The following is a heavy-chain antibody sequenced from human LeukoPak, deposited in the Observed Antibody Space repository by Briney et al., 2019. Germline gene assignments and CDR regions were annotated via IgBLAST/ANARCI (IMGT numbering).Heavy chain of an antibody. D-gene: IGHD3-22*01. Sequence: ASVKVSCKASGYTFTGYYMHWVRQAPGQGLEWMGWINPNSGGTNYAQKFQGRVTMTRDTSISTAYMELSRLRSDDTAVYYCARSTGYYDSSGTSGMDVWGKGTTVTVSS. V-gene: IGHV1-2*02. CDR3: ARSTGYYDSSGTSGMDV. CDR2: INPNSGGT. J-gene: IGHJ6*04. CDR1: GYTFTGYY.